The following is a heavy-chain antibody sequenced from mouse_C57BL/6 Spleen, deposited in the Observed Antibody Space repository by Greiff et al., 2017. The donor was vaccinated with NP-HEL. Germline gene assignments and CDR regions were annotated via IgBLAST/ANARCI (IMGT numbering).Heavy chain of an antibody. J-gene: IGHJ2*01. V-gene: IGHV5-4*03. Sequence: EVKLMESGGGLVKPGGSLKLSCAASGFTFSSYAMSWVRQTPEKRLEWVATISDGGSYTYYPDNVKGRFTISRDNAENNLYLQMSHLKSEDTAMYYCARVSELEGNYWDQGTTLTVSS. CDR3: ARVSELEGNY. D-gene: IGHD4-1*01. CDR2: ISDGGSYT. CDR1: GFTFSSYA.